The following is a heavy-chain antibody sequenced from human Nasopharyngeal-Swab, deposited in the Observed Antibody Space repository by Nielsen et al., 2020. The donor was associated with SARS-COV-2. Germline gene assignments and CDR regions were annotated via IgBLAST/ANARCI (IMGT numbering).Heavy chain of an antibody. Sequence: SVKVSCKASGGTFNSYAISWVRQAPGQGLGWMGGIIPIFGTTNYAQKFQGRVTITADKSTSTAYMELNSLRSEDTAVYYCARGWVPPYGDLDYLGQGTLVTVSS. CDR3: ARGWVPPYGDLDY. D-gene: IGHD4-17*01. CDR2: IIPIFGTT. J-gene: IGHJ4*02. CDR1: GGTFNSYA. V-gene: IGHV1-69*06.